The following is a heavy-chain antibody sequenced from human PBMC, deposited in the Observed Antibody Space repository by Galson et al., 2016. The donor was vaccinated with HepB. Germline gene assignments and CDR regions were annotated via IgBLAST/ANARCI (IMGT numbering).Heavy chain of an antibody. J-gene: IGHJ6*02. CDR3: VRGVDTSMGGLFHYGLDV. Sequence: SLRLSCAASGFTFSSQWMNWVRQAPGKGLGWVANIRKDGTEKNYVDSVKGRFDISRDNPKNTLYLQMNILKVEDTAIYYCVRGVDTSMGGLFHYGLDVWGQGATVIVSS. V-gene: IGHV3-7*03. CDR2: IRKDGTEK. CDR1: GFTFSSQW. D-gene: IGHD5-18*01.